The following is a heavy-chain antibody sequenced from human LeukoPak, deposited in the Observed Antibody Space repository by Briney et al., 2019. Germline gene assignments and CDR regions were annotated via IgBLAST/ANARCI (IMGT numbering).Heavy chain of an antibody. V-gene: IGHV4-30-2*01. J-gene: IGHJ5*02. D-gene: IGHD1-26*01. CDR2: IYHSGST. CDR1: GGSISSGGYS. Sequence: PSQTLSLTCAVSGGSISSGGYSWSLIRQPPEKGLEWIGYIYHSGSTYYNPSLKGRVTISVDRSKNQFSLKLSSVTAADTAVYYCARDLGGWFDPWGQGTLVTVSS. CDR3: ARDLGGWFDP.